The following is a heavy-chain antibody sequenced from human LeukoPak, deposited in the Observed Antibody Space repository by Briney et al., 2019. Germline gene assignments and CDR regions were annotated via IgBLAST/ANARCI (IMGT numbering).Heavy chain of an antibody. V-gene: IGHV4-4*07. Sequence: SETLSLTCTVSGGSINSYYRSWIRQPAGKGLEWIGRIYTTGSTNYNPSLKSRVNMSVATSKNQFSLKLSSVTAAEMAVYYCARKVAVAGKAGFDFWGQGTLVTVSS. J-gene: IGHJ4*02. CDR3: ARKVAVAGKAGFDF. CDR2: IYTTGST. D-gene: IGHD6-19*01. CDR1: GGSINSYY.